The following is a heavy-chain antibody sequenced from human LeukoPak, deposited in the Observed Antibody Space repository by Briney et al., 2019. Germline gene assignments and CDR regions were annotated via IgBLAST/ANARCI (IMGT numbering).Heavy chain of an antibody. CDR3: ARDTYYYDSSGSAHFDY. D-gene: IGHD3-22*01. CDR1: GYSISSGYY. V-gene: IGHV4-4*07. J-gene: IGHJ4*02. Sequence: SETLSLTCTVSGYSISSGYYWGWIRQPAGKGLEWIGRIYTSGSTNYNPSLKSRVTMSVDTSKNQFSLKLSSVTAADTAVYYCARDTYYYDSSGSAHFDYWGQGTLVTVSS. CDR2: IYTSGST.